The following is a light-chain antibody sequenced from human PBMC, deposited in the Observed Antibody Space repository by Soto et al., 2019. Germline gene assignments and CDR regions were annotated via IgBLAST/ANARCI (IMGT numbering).Light chain of an antibody. J-gene: IGKJ2*01. CDR3: QQYYTMYT. CDR1: QSIDNW. CDR2: KTS. Sequence: DIQMTQSPSTLSASVGDRVTITXXXXQSIDNWLAWYPQKPGKAPKLLIYKTSSLGSGVPSRFSGSASGTEFTLTISSLQPDDFATYYCQQYYTMYTFGRGTKLEIK. V-gene: IGKV1-5*03.